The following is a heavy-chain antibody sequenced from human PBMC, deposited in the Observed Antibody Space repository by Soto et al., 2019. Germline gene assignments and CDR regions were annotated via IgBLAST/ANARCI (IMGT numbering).Heavy chain of an antibody. D-gene: IGHD6-13*01. Sequence: GEAVKISCKRSGYSFTNHWSGWVRQMPGKGLEWMGILYPGDSDTRYSPSFQGQVTISADKSISTAYLQWSSRKASDSAMYYCARLGSSWYFVDVWGQGTPVTVS. CDR2: LYPGDSDT. J-gene: IGHJ6*02. CDR1: GYSFTNHW. CDR3: ARLGSSWYFVDV. V-gene: IGHV5-51*01.